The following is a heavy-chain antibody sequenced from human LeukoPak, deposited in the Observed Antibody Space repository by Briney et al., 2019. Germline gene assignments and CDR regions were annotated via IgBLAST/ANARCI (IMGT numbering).Heavy chain of an antibody. V-gene: IGHV1-3*01. CDR2: INAGNGNT. CDR3: ARDRGDIVVVPAAMELDY. J-gene: IGHJ4*02. Sequence: SSVKVSCKSCGYTFTSYAMHWVRQAPGQRLEWMGWINAGNGNTKYSQKFQGRATITRDTSASTAYMELRSLSSEDTAVYYCARDRGDIVVVPAAMELDYWGQGTLVTVSS. D-gene: IGHD2-2*01. CDR1: GYTFTSYA.